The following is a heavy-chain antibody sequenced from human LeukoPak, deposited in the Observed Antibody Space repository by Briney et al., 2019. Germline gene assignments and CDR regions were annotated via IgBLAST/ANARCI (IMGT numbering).Heavy chain of an antibody. D-gene: IGHD1-26*01. CDR3: ARVGYSGSAYYYYMDV. CDR1: GGTFSSYA. CDR2: IIPIFGTA. V-gene: IGHV1-69*13. Sequence: ASVKVSCKASGGTFSSYAISWVQQAPGQGLEWMGGIIPIFGTANYAQKFQGRVTITADESTSTAYMELSSLRSEDTAVYYCARVGYSGSAYYYYMDVWGKGTTVTVSS. J-gene: IGHJ6*03.